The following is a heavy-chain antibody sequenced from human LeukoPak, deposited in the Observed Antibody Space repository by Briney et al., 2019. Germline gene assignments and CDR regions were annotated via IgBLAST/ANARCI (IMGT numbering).Heavy chain of an antibody. J-gene: IGHJ4*02. CDR1: GGSFSDCY. CDR3: ARHNSAYGYGAHFDY. Sequence: SETLSLTCAVYGGSFSDCYWTWIRQPPGKGLEWIGEINHNGSTHYHPSLKSRVTISADTSKNQFSLKLTSVTAADTAVYYCARHNSAYGYGAHFDYWGQGTLVTVSS. D-gene: IGHD5-18*01. CDR2: INHNGST. V-gene: IGHV4-34*01.